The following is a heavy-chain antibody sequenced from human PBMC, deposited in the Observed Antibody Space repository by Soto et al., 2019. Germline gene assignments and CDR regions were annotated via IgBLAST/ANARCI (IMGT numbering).Heavy chain of an antibody. Sequence: QVQLQESGPGLVKPSETLSLTCTVSGGSISSFYWSWIRQPPGKGLEWIGYIYYSGSTNYNPSLTSRVTISVDTSKNQFSLKLSSVTAADTAVYYCARGSGVAGFWGQGTLVTVSS. CDR3: ARGSGVAGF. D-gene: IGHD6-19*01. J-gene: IGHJ4*02. CDR2: IYYSGST. CDR1: GGSISSFY. V-gene: IGHV4-59*01.